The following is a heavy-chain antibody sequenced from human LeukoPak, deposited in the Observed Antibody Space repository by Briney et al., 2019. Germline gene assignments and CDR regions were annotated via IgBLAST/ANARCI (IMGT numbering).Heavy chain of an antibody. Sequence: PGGPLRLSCAASGFTVSSNYMSWVRQAPGKGLEGVANIRQDGSEKHYLDSVKGRITISRDNAKNSLYLQMNSLRVEDTAVYFCARWGSELPDDAFDIWGQGTMVTVSS. CDR3: ARWGSELPDDAFDI. CDR2: IRQDGSEK. D-gene: IGHD6-25*01. J-gene: IGHJ3*02. CDR1: GFTVSSNY. V-gene: IGHV3-7*01.